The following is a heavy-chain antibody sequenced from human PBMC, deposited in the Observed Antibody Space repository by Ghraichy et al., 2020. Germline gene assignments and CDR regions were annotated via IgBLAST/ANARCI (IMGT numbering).Heavy chain of an antibody. CDR1: GFTFNTCA. J-gene: IGHJ4*02. D-gene: IGHD3-10*01. CDR3: AKGEGSGSYFFDF. V-gene: IGHV3-23*01. CDR2: ISGSGETP. Sequence: GGSLRLSCAASGFTFNTCAMAWVRQAPGKGLEWVSAISGSGETPYYADSVKGRFSISRDNSQNTLYLQMNSLRPDDTAEYYCAKGEGSGSYFFDFWGQGTLVTVAS.